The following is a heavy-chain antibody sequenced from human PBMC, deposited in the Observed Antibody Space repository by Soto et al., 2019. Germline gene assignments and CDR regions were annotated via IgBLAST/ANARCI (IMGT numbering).Heavy chain of an antibody. J-gene: IGHJ3*02. CDR1: GFTFSNAW. V-gene: IGHV3-15*01. D-gene: IGHD6-19*01. CDR2: IKSKTDGGTT. CDR3: TIVRSLVAGRTFDI. Sequence: GGSLRLSCAASGFTFSNAWMSWVHQAPGKGLEWVGRIKSKTDGGTTDYAAPVKGRFTISRDESKNTLYLQMNSLKTEDTAVYYCTIVRSLVAGRTFDIWGQGTMVTVSS.